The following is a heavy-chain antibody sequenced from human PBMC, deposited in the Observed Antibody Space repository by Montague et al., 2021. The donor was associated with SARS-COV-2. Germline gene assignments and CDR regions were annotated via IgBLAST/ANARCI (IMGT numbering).Heavy chain of an antibody. CDR2: IDWDDDK. J-gene: IGHJ3*02. Sequence: PALVKPTQTLTLTCTFSGFSLSTSGMCVSRIRQPPGKALEWLARIDWDDDKYYSTSLKTRLTISKDTSKNQVVLTMTNMDPVDTATYYCARMRIAAAGSPFDIWGQGTMVTVSS. V-gene: IGHV2-70*11. D-gene: IGHD6-13*01. CDR3: ARMRIAAAGSPFDI. CDR1: GFSLSTSGMC.